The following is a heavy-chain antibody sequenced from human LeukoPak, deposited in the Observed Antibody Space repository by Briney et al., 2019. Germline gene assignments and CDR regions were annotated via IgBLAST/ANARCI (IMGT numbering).Heavy chain of an antibody. Sequence: PGGPLRLSCAASGFTFDDYTMHWVRQAPGKGLEWVSLISWDGGSTYYADSVKGRFTISRDNSKNSLYPQMNSLRTEDTALYYCAKDGSSGYYYGFDYWGQGTLVTVSS. CDR2: ISWDGGST. V-gene: IGHV3-43*01. D-gene: IGHD3-22*01. CDR3: AKDGSSGYYYGFDY. J-gene: IGHJ4*02. CDR1: GFTFDDYT.